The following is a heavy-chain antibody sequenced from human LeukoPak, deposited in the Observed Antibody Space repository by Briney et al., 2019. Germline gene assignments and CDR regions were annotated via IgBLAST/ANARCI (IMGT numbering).Heavy chain of an antibody. V-gene: IGHV4-61*08. CDR2: IYYSGST. CDR1: GGSIDSAAW. J-gene: IGHJ4*02. CDR3: ARGSRGMATIGIRFDY. Sequence: SGTLSLTCNVSGGSIDSAAWWNWVRQPPGKGLEWIGYIYYSGSTNYNPSLKSRVTISVDTSKNQFSLKLSSVTAADTAVYYCARGSRGMATIGIRFDYWGQGTLVTVSS. D-gene: IGHD5-24*01.